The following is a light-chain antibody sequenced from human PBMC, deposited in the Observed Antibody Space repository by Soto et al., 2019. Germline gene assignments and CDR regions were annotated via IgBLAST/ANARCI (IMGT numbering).Light chain of an antibody. CDR1: GGHSSYA. CDR3: QTWGTGIHVV. Sequence: QPVLTQSPSASASLGASVKLTCTLTGGHSSYAIAWHQQQPEKGPRFLMKLNSDGSHSKGDAIPDRFSGSRSGADRSLTISSLQSEDEADYYCQTWGTGIHVVFGGGTKLTVL. J-gene: IGLJ2*01. V-gene: IGLV4-69*01. CDR2: LNSDGSH.